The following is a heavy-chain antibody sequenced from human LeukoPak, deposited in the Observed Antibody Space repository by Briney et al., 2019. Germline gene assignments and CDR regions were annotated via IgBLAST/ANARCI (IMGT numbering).Heavy chain of an antibody. CDR3: ATVQTSSGWYYFDY. D-gene: IGHD6-19*01. CDR2: FDPEDGET. V-gene: IGHV1-24*01. Sequence: GASVKVSCKVSGYTLTELSMHWVRQAPGKGLEWMGGFDPEDGETIYAQKFQGRVTMTEDTSTDTAYMELSSLRSEDTAVYYCATVQTSSGWYYFDYWGQGALVTVSS. J-gene: IGHJ4*02. CDR1: GYTLTELS.